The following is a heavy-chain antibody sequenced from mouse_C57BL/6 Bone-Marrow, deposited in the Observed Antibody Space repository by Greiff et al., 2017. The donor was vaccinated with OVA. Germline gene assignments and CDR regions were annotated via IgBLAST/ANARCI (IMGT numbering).Heavy chain of an antibody. CDR2: IYPRSGNT. CDR3: ARGGSDYFDY. CDR1: GYTFTSYG. J-gene: IGHJ2*01. D-gene: IGHD1-1*02. Sequence: QVQLQQSGAELARPGASVKLSCKASGYTFTSYGISWVKQRPGQGLEWIGEIYPRSGNTYYNEKFKGKATLTADKSSRTAYMELRSLTSEDSAVYFFARGGSDYFDYWGQGTTLTVSS. V-gene: IGHV1-81*01.